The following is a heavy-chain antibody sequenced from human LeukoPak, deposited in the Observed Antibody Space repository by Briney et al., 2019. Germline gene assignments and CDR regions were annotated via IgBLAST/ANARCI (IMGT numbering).Heavy chain of an antibody. J-gene: IGHJ4*02. CDR2: ISSNGGST. D-gene: IGHD1-26*01. CDR1: GFTFSSYA. CDR3: ARGGQGATPTNFDY. Sequence: GGSLRLSCAASGFTFSSYAMHWVRQAPGKGLEYVSAISSNGGSTYYANSVKGRFTISRDNSKNTLYLQMGSLRAEDMAVYYCARGGQGATPTNFDYWGQGTLVTVSS. V-gene: IGHV3-64*01.